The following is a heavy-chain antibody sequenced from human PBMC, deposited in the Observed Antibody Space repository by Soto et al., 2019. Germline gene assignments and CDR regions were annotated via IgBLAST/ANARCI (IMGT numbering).Heavy chain of an antibody. CDR1: GYTFTGYY. Sequence: ASVKVSCKASGYTFTGYYMHWVRQAPGQGLEWMGWINPNSGGTNYAQKFQGWVTMTRDTSISTAYLELSRLRSDDTAVYYCARLMPIAAAGTGAFDIWGQGTMVTVS. CDR2: INPNSGGT. D-gene: IGHD6-13*01. CDR3: ARLMPIAAAGTGAFDI. V-gene: IGHV1-2*04. J-gene: IGHJ3*02.